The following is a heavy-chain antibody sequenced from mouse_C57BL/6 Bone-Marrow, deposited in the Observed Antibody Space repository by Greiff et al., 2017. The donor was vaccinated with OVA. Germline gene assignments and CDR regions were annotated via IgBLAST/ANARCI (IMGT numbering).Heavy chain of an antibody. V-gene: IGHV5-6*01. CDR1: GFTFSSYG. D-gene: IGHD2-2*01. CDR2: ISSGGSYT. CDR3: ARLCLRRGAY. J-gene: IGHJ3*01. Sequence: EVKLMESGGDLVKPGGSLKLSCAASGFTFSSYGMSWVRQTPDKRLEWVATISSGGSYTYYPDSVKGRFTISRDNAKNTLYLQMSSLKSEDTAMYYCARLCLRRGAYWGQGTLVTVSA.